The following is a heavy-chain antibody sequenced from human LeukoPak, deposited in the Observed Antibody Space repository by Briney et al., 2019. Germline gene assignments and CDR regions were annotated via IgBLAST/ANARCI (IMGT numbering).Heavy chain of an antibody. Sequence: GASVKVSCKASGYTFTGYYMHWVRQAPGQGLEWMGWINPNSGGTNYAQKFQGWVTMTRDTSISTAYMELSRLRSDDTAVYYCARDTWFGELADAFDIWGQGTMVTVSS. V-gene: IGHV1-2*04. D-gene: IGHD3-10*01. CDR3: ARDTWFGELADAFDI. J-gene: IGHJ3*02. CDR2: INPNSGGT. CDR1: GYTFTGYY.